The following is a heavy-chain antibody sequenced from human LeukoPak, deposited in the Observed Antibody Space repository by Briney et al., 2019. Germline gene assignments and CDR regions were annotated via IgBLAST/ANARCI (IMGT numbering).Heavy chain of an antibody. D-gene: IGHD6-19*01. CDR1: GGSFSGYY. J-gene: IGHJ6*02. CDR3: ARARQQWLIYYGMDV. Sequence: PSETLSLTCAVYGGSFSGYYWSWIRQPPGKGLEWIGEINHSGSTNYNPSLKSRVTISVDTSKNQFSLKLSSVTAEDTAVYYCARARQQWLIYYGMDVWGQGTTVTVSS. CDR2: INHSGST. V-gene: IGHV4-34*01.